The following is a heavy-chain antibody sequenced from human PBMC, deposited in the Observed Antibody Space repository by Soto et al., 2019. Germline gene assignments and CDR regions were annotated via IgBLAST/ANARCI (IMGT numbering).Heavy chain of an antibody. Sequence: GGSLRLSCSASGFTFSSYAMHWVRQAPGKGLEYVSAISSNGGSTYYADSVKGRFTISRDNSKNTLYLQMNSLRAEDTAVYYCARDRVESGYPEYFQHWGQGTLVTVSS. CDR3: ARDRVESGYPEYFQH. V-gene: IGHV3-64*04. CDR1: GFTFSSYA. CDR2: ISSNGGST. J-gene: IGHJ1*01. D-gene: IGHD3-22*01.